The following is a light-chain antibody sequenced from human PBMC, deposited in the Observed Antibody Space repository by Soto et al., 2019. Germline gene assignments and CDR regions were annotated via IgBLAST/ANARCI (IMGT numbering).Light chain of an antibody. CDR2: EVS. CDR3: MQSTQLPPT. V-gene: IGKV2D-29*02. Sequence: DVVITQTPLSLSFAPVQPSSISCKSSQSLLHITGETSLFWYLQKPGQSPQLLIYEVSTRVSGVPDRFSGSGSGTDFTLEISRVETDDVGIYYCMQSTQLPPTFGQGTRLEIK. CDR1: QSLLHITGETS. J-gene: IGKJ5*01.